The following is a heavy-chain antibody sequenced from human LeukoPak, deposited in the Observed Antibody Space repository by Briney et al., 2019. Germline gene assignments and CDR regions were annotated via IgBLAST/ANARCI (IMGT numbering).Heavy chain of an antibody. CDR2: IYFTGST. CDR3: ARDQVVVTASDLHSFDY. V-gene: IGHV4-39*07. D-gene: IGHD2-21*02. CDR1: GGSINSNSFY. Sequence: PSETLSLTCTVSGGSINSNSFYWGWIRHPPGKELEWIGSIYFTGSTYYNPSLKSRVIISVDTSKNQFSLKLSSVTAADTAVYYCARDQVVVTASDLHSFDYWGQGTLVTVSP. J-gene: IGHJ4*02.